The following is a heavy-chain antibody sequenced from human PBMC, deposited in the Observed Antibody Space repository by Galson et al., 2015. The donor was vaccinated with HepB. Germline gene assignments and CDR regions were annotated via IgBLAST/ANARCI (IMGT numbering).Heavy chain of an antibody. CDR1: GFSFTRYA. Sequence: SLRLSCAASGFSFTRYAMTWARQAPGKGLEWVSSITSSGGNSYYTDSVKGRFTVSRDNSKNTLLLQLNSLRAEDTAMYFCAKDGIMVANNPYHFHYWGQGTLVTVSS. J-gene: IGHJ4*02. CDR2: ITSSGGNS. D-gene: IGHD2-15*01. CDR3: AKDGIMVANNPYHFHY. V-gene: IGHV3-23*01.